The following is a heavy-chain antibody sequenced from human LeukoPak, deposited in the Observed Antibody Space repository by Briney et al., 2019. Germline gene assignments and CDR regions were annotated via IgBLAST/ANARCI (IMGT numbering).Heavy chain of an antibody. D-gene: IGHD5-18*01. Sequence: GASVNVSCKASGYTFTSYGISWVRQAPGHGLEGLGWISDYNGNTTYAQKLQGGVTMTTDTSTSTAYMERRSLRSDDTAVYYCARALVGYSYGPFDYWGQGTLVTVSS. CDR2: ISDYNGNT. CDR3: ARALVGYSYGPFDY. J-gene: IGHJ4*02. CDR1: GYTFTSYG. V-gene: IGHV1-18*01.